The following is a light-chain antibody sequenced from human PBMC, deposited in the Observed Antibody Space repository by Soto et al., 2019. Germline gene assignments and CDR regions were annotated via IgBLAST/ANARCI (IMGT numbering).Light chain of an antibody. CDR2: EVS. CDR1: SSDVGSYNL. V-gene: IGLV2-23*02. J-gene: IGLJ1*01. Sequence: QSALTQPASVSGSPGQSITISCTGTSSDVGSYNLVSWYQQHPGKAPKLMIYEVSKRPSVVSNRFSCSKSGNTASLTISGLQAEDEADYYCCSYAGSSTFYVFGTGTKLTV. CDR3: CSYAGSSTFYV.